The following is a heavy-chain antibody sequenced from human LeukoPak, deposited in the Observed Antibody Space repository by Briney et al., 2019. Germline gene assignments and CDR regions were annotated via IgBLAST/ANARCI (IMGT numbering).Heavy chain of an antibody. Sequence: ASVKVSCKASGGTFSSYAINWVRQATGQGLEWMGWMNPNSGNTGYAQKFQGRVTMTRNTSISTAYMELSSLRSEDTAVYYCARGISGLWFGNYYYYYYMDVWGKGTTVTVSS. D-gene: IGHD3-10*01. CDR1: GGTFSSYA. V-gene: IGHV1-8*02. J-gene: IGHJ6*03. CDR2: MNPNSGNT. CDR3: ARGISGLWFGNYYYYYYMDV.